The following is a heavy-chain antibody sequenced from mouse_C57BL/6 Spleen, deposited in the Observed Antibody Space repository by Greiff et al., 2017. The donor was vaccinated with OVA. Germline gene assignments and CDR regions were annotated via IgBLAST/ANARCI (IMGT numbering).Heavy chain of an antibody. V-gene: IGHV1-64*01. J-gene: IGHJ2*01. CDR2: IHPNSGST. Sequence: QVQLQQPGAELVKPGASVKLSCKASGYTFTSYWMHWVKPRPGQGLEWIGMIHPNSGSTNYNEKFKSKATLTVDKSSSTAYMQRSSLTSEDSAVYYCADLTTVVAKGFDYWGQGTTLTVSS. CDR3: ADLTTVVAKGFDY. D-gene: IGHD1-1*01. CDR1: GYTFTSYW.